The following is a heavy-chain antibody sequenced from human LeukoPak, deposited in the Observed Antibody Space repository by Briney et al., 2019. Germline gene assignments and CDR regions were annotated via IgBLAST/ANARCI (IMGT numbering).Heavy chain of an antibody. CDR1: GGTFSSYA. J-gene: IGHJ4*02. CDR2: IIPIFGTA. D-gene: IGHD4-17*01. V-gene: IGHV1-69*05. CDR3: ARVNGDYAGLGDY. Sequence: SVKVSCKASGGTFSSYAISWVRQAPGQGLEWMGGIIPIFGTANYAQKFQGRVTITTDESTSTAYMELSSLRSEDTAVYYCARVNGDYAGLGDYWGQGTLVTVSS.